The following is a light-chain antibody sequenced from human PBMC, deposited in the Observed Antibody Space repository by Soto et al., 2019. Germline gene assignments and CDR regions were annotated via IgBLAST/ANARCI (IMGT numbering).Light chain of an antibody. CDR3: KSYNSSSVV. J-gene: IGLJ2*01. CDR2: EDN. CDR1: SGSIASNY. V-gene: IGLV6-57*04. Sequence: LTQPHSVSESPGKTVTISCTRSSGSIASNYVQWYQQRPGSAPSTVIYEDNQRPSGVPDRFSGSIDSSSNSASLTISGRKTEDEADYYCKSYNSSSVVFGGGTKLTVL.